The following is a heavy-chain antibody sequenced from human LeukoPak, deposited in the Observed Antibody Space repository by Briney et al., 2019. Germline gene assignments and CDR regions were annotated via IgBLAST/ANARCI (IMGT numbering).Heavy chain of an antibody. CDR2: MNPNSGNT. CDR1: GYTFTSYD. CDR3: ARVGTSRFTGNFDY. V-gene: IGHV1-8*01. D-gene: IGHD2-2*01. Sequence: ASVKVSCKASGYTFTSYDINWVRQATGQGLEWMGWMNPNSGNTGYAQTFQGRVTMTRNTSISTAYMELSSLRSEATAVYYCARVGTSRFTGNFDYWGQGTLVTVSS. J-gene: IGHJ4*02.